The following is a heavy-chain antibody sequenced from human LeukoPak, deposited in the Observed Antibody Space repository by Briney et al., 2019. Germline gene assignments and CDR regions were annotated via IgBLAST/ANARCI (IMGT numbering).Heavy chain of an antibody. V-gene: IGHV3-66*02. CDR3: VGVETITMVRGASGDV. CDR1: GFSVSSNY. J-gene: IGHJ6*04. D-gene: IGHD3-10*01. CDR2: IHSGGRA. Sequence: GGSLRLSCAASGFSVSSNYMTWVRQAPGKGLEGVSVIHSGGRAYYADSVKGRFTTSRENSKNTLDLQMTSLSVEDTAVYYCVGVETITMVRGASGDVWGKGITVTVSS.